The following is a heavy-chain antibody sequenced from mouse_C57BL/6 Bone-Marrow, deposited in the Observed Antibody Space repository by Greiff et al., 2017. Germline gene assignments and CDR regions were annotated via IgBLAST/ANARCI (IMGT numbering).Heavy chain of an antibody. D-gene: IGHD1-1*01. CDR2: ISYDGSN. CDR3: SRTDYCSRYYFDY. CDR1: GYSITSGYY. V-gene: IGHV3-6*01. J-gene: IGHJ2*01. Sequence: ESGPGLVKPSQSLYLTCSVTGYSITSGYYWNWIRKFPGNKLEWMGYISYDGSNNYNPSLKNRISITRDTSKNQLFLKLNSVTTEDTATYYCSRTDYCSRYYFDYWGQGTTLTVSS.